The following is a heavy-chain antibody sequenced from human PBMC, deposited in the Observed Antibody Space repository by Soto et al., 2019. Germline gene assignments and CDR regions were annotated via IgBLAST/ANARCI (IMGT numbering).Heavy chain of an antibody. J-gene: IGHJ3*02. V-gene: IGHV1-69*01. Sequence: QVQLVQSGAEVKKPGSSVKVSCKASGGTFSSYAISWVRQAPGQGLEWIGGFIPIFATANYAQKFQGRVTITADESTSTAYRELSSLRSEDTAVYYCARDYYDSSGYYYGGYGAFDIWGQGTMVTVSS. D-gene: IGHD3-22*01. CDR2: FIPIFATA. CDR1: GGTFSSYA. CDR3: ARDYYDSSGYYYGGYGAFDI.